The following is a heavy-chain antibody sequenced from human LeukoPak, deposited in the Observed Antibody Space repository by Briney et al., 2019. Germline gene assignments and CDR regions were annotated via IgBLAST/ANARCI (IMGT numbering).Heavy chain of an antibody. D-gene: IGHD3-9*01. V-gene: IGHV1-2*02. CDR2: INPNSGGT. CDR3: ARGVDYDILTGYYSSAFDI. Sequence: ASVKVSCKASGYTFTGYYMHWVRQAPGQGLEWMGWINPNSGGTNYAQKFQGRVTMTRDTSISTAYMELSRLRSDDTAVYYCARGVDYDILTGYYSSAFDIWGQGTMVTVSS. J-gene: IGHJ3*02. CDR1: GYTFTGYY.